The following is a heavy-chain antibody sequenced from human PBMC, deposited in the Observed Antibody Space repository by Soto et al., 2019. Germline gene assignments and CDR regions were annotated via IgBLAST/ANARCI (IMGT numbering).Heavy chain of an antibody. CDR2: ISGTGYNT. CDR1: GFTFTSYA. D-gene: IGHD6-13*01. V-gene: IGHV3-23*01. CDR3: AKAGFSSSWSPTYFDY. J-gene: IGHJ4*02. Sequence: PGGSLRLSCAASGFTFTSYAMNWVRPAPGKGLEWVSAISGTGYNTYYADSVKGRFTISRDNTKNTLYLQMNSLRAEDTAVYYCAKAGFSSSWSPTYFDYWGQGTLVTVS.